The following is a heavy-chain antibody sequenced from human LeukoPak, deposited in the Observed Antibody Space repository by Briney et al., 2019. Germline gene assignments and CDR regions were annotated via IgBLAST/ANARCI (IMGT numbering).Heavy chain of an antibody. D-gene: IGHD4-23*01. V-gene: IGHV4-39*07. J-gene: IGHJ4*02. CDR3: ARYTVAGPFDY. Sequence: SETLSLTCTVSGGSISSSSYYWGWIRQPPGKGLEWIGSIYYSGSTYYNPSLKSRVTISVDTSKNQFSLKLSSVTAADTAVYYCARYTVAGPFDYWGQGILVTVSS. CDR2: IYYSGST. CDR1: GGSISSSSYY.